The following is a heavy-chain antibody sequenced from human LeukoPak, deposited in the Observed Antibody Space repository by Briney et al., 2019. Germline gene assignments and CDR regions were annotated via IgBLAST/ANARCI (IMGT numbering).Heavy chain of an antibody. CDR3: ATGPGVAAAGNRDY. CDR2: ISPDKGHT. Sequence: ASVKVSCKASGYTFTSYRISWLRQAPGQGLDWMGYISPDKGHTKYSQKIQGRVTMTTDASTSTAYLELSSLRSEDTAVYYCATGPGVAAAGNRDYWGQGTLVTVSS. V-gene: IGHV1-18*01. J-gene: IGHJ4*02. CDR1: GYTFTSYR. D-gene: IGHD6-13*01.